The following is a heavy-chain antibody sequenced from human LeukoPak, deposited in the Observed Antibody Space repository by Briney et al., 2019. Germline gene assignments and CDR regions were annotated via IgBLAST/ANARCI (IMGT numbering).Heavy chain of an antibody. CDR2: IRQDGGEI. CDR1: RFTFSSYW. V-gene: IGHV3-7*03. D-gene: IGHD2-21*02. CDR3: ARDEGVTGYYGLDV. Sequence: GGSLRLSCAASRFTFSSYWMSWVRQAPAKGLEWVANIRQDGGEIYYVDSVKGRFTISRDNAKNSLYLQMNSLRAEDTAVYYCARDEGVTGYYGLDVWGKGTTVTVSP. J-gene: IGHJ6*04.